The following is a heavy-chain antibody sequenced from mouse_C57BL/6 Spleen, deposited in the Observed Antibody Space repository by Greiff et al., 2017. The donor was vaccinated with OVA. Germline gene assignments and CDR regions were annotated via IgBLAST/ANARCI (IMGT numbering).Heavy chain of an antibody. J-gene: IGHJ3*01. D-gene: IGHD2-1*01. Sequence: QVQLQQSGAELVRPGASVTLSCKASGYTFTDYEMHWVKQTPVHGLEWIGAIDPETGGTAYNQKFKGKAILTADKSSSTAYMELRSLTSEDYAVYYCTRGSNMVTPAWFAYWGQGTLVTVSA. CDR2: IDPETGGT. CDR1: GYTFTDYE. V-gene: IGHV1-15*01. CDR3: TRGSNMVTPAWFAY.